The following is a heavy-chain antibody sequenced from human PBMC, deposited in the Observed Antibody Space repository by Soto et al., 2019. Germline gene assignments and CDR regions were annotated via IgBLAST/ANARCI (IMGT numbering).Heavy chain of an antibody. J-gene: IGHJ1*01. V-gene: IGHV3-33*01. Sequence: QVQLVESGGGVVQPGRSLRLSCAASGFTFSSYGMHWVRQAPGKGLEWVAVIWYDGSNKYYADSVKGRFTISRDNSKNAVYLQKNSLRAQDTAVYYCARADEPDFQHWGQGTLVTVSS. CDR2: IWYDGSNK. CDR3: ARADEPDFQH. CDR1: GFTFSSYG.